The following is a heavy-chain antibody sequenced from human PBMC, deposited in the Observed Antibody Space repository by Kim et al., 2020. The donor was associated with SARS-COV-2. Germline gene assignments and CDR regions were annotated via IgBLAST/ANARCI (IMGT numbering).Heavy chain of an antibody. CDR3: ARRVKDYYYYMDV. V-gene: IGHV4-59*08. Sequence: SETLSLTCTVYGGSISSYYWSWIRQPPGKGLEWIGYIYYSGSTNYNPSLKSRVTISVDTSKNQFSLKLSSVTAADTAVYYCARRVKDYYYYMDVWGQGTTVTVSS. D-gene: IGHD3-22*01. CDR2: IYYSGST. J-gene: IGHJ6*03. CDR1: GGSISSYY.